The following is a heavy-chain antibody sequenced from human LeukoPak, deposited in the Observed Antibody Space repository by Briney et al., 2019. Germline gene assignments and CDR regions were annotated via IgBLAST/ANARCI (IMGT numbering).Heavy chain of an antibody. J-gene: IGHJ5*02. CDR2: IYYSGST. V-gene: IGHV4-31*03. Sequence: SETLSLTCTVSGGSISSGGYYWSWIRQHPGKGLEWIGYIYYSGSTYYNPSLKSRVTISVDTSKNQFSLKLSSVTAADTAVYYCARAPDYGDYGQDWFDPWGQGTLVTVSS. D-gene: IGHD4-17*01. CDR1: GGSISSGGYY. CDR3: ARAPDYGDYGQDWFDP.